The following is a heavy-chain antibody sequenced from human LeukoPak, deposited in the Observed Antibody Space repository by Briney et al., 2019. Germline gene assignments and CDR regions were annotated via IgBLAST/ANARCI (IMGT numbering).Heavy chain of an antibody. Sequence: PSETLSLTCTVSGGSISSHYWSWIRQPPGKGLEWIGYIYYSGSTNYNPSLKSRVTISVDTSKNQLSLKLSSVTAADTAVYYCARDRSGDGYPDYWGQGTLVTVSS. CDR2: IYYSGST. V-gene: IGHV4-59*11. J-gene: IGHJ4*02. D-gene: IGHD5-24*01. CDR3: ARDRSGDGYPDY. CDR1: GGSISSHY.